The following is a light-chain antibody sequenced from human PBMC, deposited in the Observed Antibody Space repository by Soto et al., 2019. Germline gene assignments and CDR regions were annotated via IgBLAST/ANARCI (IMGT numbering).Light chain of an antibody. Sequence: IVLTQPPGTLSLSPGERATFSCRASQSVSGTYLAWYQQRPGQAPRLLIYDVSSRATGIPDRFSGSGSGADFTLTISRLEPEDFAVYYCQQYGTSPQTFGQGTRLEIK. V-gene: IGKV3-20*01. J-gene: IGKJ5*01. CDR1: QSVSGTY. CDR3: QQYGTSPQT. CDR2: DVS.